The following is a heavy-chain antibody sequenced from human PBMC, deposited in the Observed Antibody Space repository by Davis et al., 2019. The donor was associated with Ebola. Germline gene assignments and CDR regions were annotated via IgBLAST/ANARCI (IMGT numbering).Heavy chain of an antibody. Sequence: GESLKISCAASGFTVSSKNMTWVRQAPGKGLDWVSVINSGGSIYYGNSVKGRVTISRDDSKNTLYLQMNSLRDDDTAVYYCASAYCSGDDCAPLTYWGQGTRVTVSS. CDR2: INSGGSI. V-gene: IGHV3-66*01. CDR1: GFTVSSKN. D-gene: IGHD2-21*01. CDR3: ASAYCSGDDCAPLTY. J-gene: IGHJ4*02.